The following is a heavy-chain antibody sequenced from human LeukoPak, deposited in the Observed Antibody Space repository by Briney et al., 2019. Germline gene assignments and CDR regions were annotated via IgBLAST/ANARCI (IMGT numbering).Heavy chain of an antibody. J-gene: IGHJ5*02. Sequence: PSETLSLTCTVSGGSITNNYWAWIRQPPGKGLEWIGYTHDSGNSNYSPSLKSRVTISLDTSKNQFSLNLNSVTAADTAVYYCARHKGAEQQLLLGSWGQGTLVTVSS. CDR1: GGSITNNY. D-gene: IGHD6-13*01. CDR3: ARHKGAEQQLLLGS. V-gene: IGHV4-59*08. CDR2: THDSGNS.